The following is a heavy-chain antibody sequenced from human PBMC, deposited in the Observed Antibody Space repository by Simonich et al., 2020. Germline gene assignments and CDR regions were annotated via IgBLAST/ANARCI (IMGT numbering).Heavy chain of an antibody. CDR2: MHPNNCNT. V-gene: IGHV1-8*03. Sequence: QVQLVQSGAEVKKPGASVKVSCKASGYTFTSYAINRVRQATEQGLGWMGWMHPNNCNTGYAQKFQGIVTITRNTSISTAYMGLSSLRAEDTAVYYCARGRGGMSRGYVDYWGQGTLVTVSS. J-gene: IGHJ4*02. CDR3: ARGRGGMSRGYVDY. CDR1: GYTFTSYA. D-gene: IGHD2-15*01.